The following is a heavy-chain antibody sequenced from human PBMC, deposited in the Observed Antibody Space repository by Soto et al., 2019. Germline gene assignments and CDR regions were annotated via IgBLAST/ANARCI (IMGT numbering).Heavy chain of an antibody. D-gene: IGHD3-22*01. CDR1: GYTFSTYY. J-gene: IGHJ5*02. CDR3: ARDRGPSSGYYPYWFDP. Sequence: ASVKVSCKASGYTFSTYYLHWVRQAPGQGLEWMGIIHPSGGSTTYAQKFLGRVTMTTDTSTSTAYMELSSLRSEDTAVYYCARDRGPSSGYYPYWFDPWGQGTLVTVSS. V-gene: IGHV1-46*01. CDR2: IHPSGGST.